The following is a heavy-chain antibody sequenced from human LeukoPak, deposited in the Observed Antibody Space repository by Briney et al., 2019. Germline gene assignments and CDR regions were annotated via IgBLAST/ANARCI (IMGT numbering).Heavy chain of an antibody. CDR3: AKIRSVASDY. CDR2: INWNGGST. CDR1: GFTFDDYG. J-gene: IGHJ4*02. V-gene: IGHV3-20*04. Sequence: GGSLRLSCAASGFTFDDYGMSWVRQAPGKGLEWVSGINWNGGSTGYADSVKGRFTISRDNSKNSLYLQMNSLRTEDTALYYCAKIRSVASDYWGQGTLVTVSS. D-gene: IGHD6-19*01.